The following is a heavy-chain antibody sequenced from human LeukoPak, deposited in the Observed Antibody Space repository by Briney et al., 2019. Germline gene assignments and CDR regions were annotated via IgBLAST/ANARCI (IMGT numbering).Heavy chain of an antibody. D-gene: IGHD2-2*01. Sequence: GGSLRLSCAASGFTFDDYGMSWVRQAPGKGLEWVSGINWNGGSTGYADSVKGRFTISRDNAKNSLYLQMNSLRAEDTALYYCARVESYAKGGYFDYWGQGTLVTVSS. CDR3: ARVESYAKGGYFDY. CDR1: GFTFDDYG. CDR2: INWNGGST. V-gene: IGHV3-20*04. J-gene: IGHJ4*02.